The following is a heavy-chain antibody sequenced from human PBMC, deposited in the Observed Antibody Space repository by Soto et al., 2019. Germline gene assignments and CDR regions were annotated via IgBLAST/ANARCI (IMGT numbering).Heavy chain of an antibody. J-gene: IGHJ4*02. CDR1: VYTFTSYG. V-gene: IGHV1-18*04. D-gene: IGHD1-1*01. CDR2: ISAYNGNT. CDR3: ARWNDGDY. Sequence: XSVNVSWQASVYTFTSYGISWVRQAPGQGLEWMGWISAYNGNTNYAQKLQGRVTMTTDTSTSTAYMELRSLRSDDTAVYYCARWNDGDYWGQGALVTVSS.